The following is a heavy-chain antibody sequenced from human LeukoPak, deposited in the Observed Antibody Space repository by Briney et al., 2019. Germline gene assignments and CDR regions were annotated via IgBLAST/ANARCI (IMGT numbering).Heavy chain of an antibody. V-gene: IGHV3-30*18. CDR1: GFTFSSYG. CDR2: ISYDGSNN. J-gene: IGHJ6*02. CDR3: AKEGYDSSGYYYSYYYYGMDV. Sequence: GGSLRLSCAVSGFTFSSYGMHWVRQAPGKGLGWVGVISYDGSNNYYADSVKGRFTISRDNSKNTLYLQMNSLRAEDTAVYYCAKEGYDSSGYYYSYYYYGMDVWGQGTTVTVSS. D-gene: IGHD3-22*01.